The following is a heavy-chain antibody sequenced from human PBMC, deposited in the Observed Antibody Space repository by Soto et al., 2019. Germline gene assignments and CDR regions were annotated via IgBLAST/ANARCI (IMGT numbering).Heavy chain of an antibody. D-gene: IGHD6-19*01. J-gene: IGHJ6*02. CDR3: ARGGGRSGWYEHYYYYYGMDV. CDR2: INHSGST. V-gene: IGHV4-34*01. CDR1: GGSFSGYY. Sequence: SETLSLTCAVYGGSFSGYYWSWIRQPPGKGLEWIGEINHSGSTNYNPSLKSRVTISVDTSKNQFSLKLSSVTAADTAVYYCARGGGRSGWYEHYYYYYGMDVCGQGPTVPVSS.